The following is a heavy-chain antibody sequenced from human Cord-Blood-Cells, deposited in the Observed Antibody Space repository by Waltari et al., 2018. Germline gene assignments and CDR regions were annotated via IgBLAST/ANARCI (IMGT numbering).Heavy chain of an antibody. CDR2: IYYSGST. V-gene: IGHV4-39*01. D-gene: IGHD1-26*01. Sequence: QLQLQESGPGLVKPSETLSLTCTVSGGSISSSSYYWGWIRQPPGKGLEWIGSIYYSGSTYYNLSLKSRVTISVDTSKNQFSLKLSSVTAADTAVYYCARHFGSYYAFDIWGQGTMVTVSS. CDR1: GGSISSSSYY. CDR3: ARHFGSYYAFDI. J-gene: IGHJ3*02.